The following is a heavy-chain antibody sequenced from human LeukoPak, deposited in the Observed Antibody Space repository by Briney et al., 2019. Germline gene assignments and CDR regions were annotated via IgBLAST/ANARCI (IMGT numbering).Heavy chain of an antibody. D-gene: IGHD3-22*01. CDR3: ARGDSSGYPDS. J-gene: IGHJ4*02. Sequence: QPSETLSLTCAVSGASISSSDWWSWVRQPPGKGLEWIGEIYRTRSTNYNPSLKSRVTISVDKSKNQFSLKLSSVTAADTAVYYCARGDSSGYPDSWGQGSLVTVSS. CDR1: GASISSSDW. V-gene: IGHV4-4*02. CDR2: IYRTRST.